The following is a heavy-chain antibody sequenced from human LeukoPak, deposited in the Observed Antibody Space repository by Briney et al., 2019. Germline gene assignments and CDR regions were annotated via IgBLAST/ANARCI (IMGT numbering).Heavy chain of an antibody. V-gene: IGHV4-59*01. D-gene: IGHD4-17*01. CDR2: IYYSGGT. CDR3: ARMTTVTTGENWFDP. Sequence: SETLSLTCTVSGGSISSYYWSWIRQPPGKGLEWIGYIYYSGGTNYNPPLKSRVTISVDTSKNQFSLKLSSVTAADTAVYYCARMTTVTTGENWFDPWGQGTLVTVSS. CDR1: GGSISSYY. J-gene: IGHJ5*02.